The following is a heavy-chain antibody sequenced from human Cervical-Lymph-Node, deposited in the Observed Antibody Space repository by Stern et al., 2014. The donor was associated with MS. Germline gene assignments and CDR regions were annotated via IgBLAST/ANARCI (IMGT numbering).Heavy chain of an antibody. J-gene: IGHJ4*02. CDR2: NYWNDEK. V-gene: IGHV2-5*01. D-gene: IGHD2-15*01. CDR3: TLGPAY. Sequence: QVTLKESGPTLVKPTQTLTLTCTFSGFSLSTRGVGVGWIRQPPGKALEWLALNYWNDEKRYNPSRKSRITIAKDTSKIQVVLTMTNMDPLDTATYYFTLGPAYWGQGALVTVSS. CDR1: GFSLSTRGVG.